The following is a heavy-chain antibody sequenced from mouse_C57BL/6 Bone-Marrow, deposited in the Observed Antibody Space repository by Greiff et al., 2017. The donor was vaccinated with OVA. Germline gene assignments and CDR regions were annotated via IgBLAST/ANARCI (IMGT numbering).Heavy chain of an antibody. CDR2: ISNLAYSI. V-gene: IGHV5-15*01. CDR1: GFTFSDYG. CDR3: ARDSSGYYAMDY. D-gene: IGHD3-2*02. Sequence: EVKLVESGGGLVQPGGSLKLSCAASGFTFSDYGMAWVRQAPRKGPEWVAFISNLAYSIYYADTVTGRFTLSRENAKNTLYLEMSSLRSEDTAMYYCARDSSGYYAMDYWGQGTSVTVSS. J-gene: IGHJ4*01.